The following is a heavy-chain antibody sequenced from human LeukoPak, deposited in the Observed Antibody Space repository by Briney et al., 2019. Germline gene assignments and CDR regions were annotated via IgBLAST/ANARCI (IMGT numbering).Heavy chain of an antibody. V-gene: IGHV5-51*01. CDR1: GYSFTSYW. Sequence: GEPLKISCKGSGYSFTSYWIGWVRQMPGKGLEWMGIIYPGDSDTRYSPSFQGQVTISADKSISTAYLQWSSLKASDTAMYYCARLSSYGDYPYYFDYWGQGTLVTVSS. D-gene: IGHD4-17*01. J-gene: IGHJ4*02. CDR2: IYPGDSDT. CDR3: ARLSSYGDYPYYFDY.